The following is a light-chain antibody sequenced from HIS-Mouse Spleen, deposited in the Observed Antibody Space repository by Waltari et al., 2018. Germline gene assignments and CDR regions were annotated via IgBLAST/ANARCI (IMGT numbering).Light chain of an antibody. V-gene: IGLV2-23*01. CDR3: CSYAGSSTWV. Sequence: QSALTQPASVSGSPGQSITISCTGTSSDVGRYNLVSWYQPHPGKAPKLMIYAGSKRPSGVSNRFSGSKSGNTASLTISGLQAEDEADYYCCSYAGSSTWVFGGGTKLTVL. CDR1: SSDVGRYNL. J-gene: IGLJ3*02. CDR2: AGS.